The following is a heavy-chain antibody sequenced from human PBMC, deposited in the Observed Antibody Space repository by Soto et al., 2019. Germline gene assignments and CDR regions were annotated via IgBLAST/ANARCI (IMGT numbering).Heavy chain of an antibody. CDR3: AASCVGCGGFNYYGMDV. D-gene: IGHD2-21*01. V-gene: IGHV4-31*03. Sequence: QVQLQESGPGLVKPSQTLSLTCTGSGGSISSGGYYWSCIRQHPGKGLEWIGYIYYSGSTYYNPSLKSRVTISVDTSKNQFALKLSSVTAADTAVYYCAASCVGCGGFNYYGMDVWGQGTTVTVSS. CDR1: GGSISSGGYY. CDR2: IYYSGST. J-gene: IGHJ6*02.